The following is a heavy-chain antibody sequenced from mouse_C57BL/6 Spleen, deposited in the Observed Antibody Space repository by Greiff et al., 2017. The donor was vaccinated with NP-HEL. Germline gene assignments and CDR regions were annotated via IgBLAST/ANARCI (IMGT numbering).Heavy chain of an antibody. V-gene: IGHV1-69*01. J-gene: IGHJ2*01. D-gene: IGHD4-1*01. CDR2: IDPSDSYT. CDR1: GYTFTSYW. CDR3: ARQGRTGTGDY. Sequence: QVQLQQPGAELVMPGASVKLSCKASGYTFTSYWMHWVKQRPGQGLEWIGEIDPSDSYTNYNQKFKGKSTLTVDKSSSTAYMQLSSLTSEDAAVYYCARQGRTGTGDYWGQGTTLTVSS.